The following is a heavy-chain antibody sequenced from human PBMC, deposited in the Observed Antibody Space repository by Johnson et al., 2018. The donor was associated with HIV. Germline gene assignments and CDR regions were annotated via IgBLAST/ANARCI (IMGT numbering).Heavy chain of an antibody. D-gene: IGHD3-16*01. CDR1: GFTFSSYG. J-gene: IGHJ3*02. CDR3: AKPPAMGADAFDI. V-gene: IGHV3-30*02. Sequence: QVQLVESGGGVVQPGGSLRLSCAASGFTFSSYGMHWVRQAPGKGLEWVAFIRYHGSNKYYADSVKGRFTISRDNSKNTLYLQMNSLRAEDTAVYYCAKPPAMGADAFDIWGQGTMVTVSS. CDR2: IRYHGSNK.